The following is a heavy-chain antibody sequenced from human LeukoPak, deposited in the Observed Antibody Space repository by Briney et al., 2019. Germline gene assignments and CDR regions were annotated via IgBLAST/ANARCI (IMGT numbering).Heavy chain of an antibody. CDR1: GFIFSDYY. V-gene: IGHV3-11*01. CDR2: ISSIGSTI. Sequence: GGSLRLSCAASGFIFSDYYMTWIRQAPGKGLEWVSYISSIGSTIYYADSVKGRFTISRDNAKNSLYLQMNSLRAEDMALYYCAKDGGGRISSWLFDYWGQGTLVTVSS. D-gene: IGHD6-13*01. J-gene: IGHJ4*02. CDR3: AKDGGGRISSWLFDY.